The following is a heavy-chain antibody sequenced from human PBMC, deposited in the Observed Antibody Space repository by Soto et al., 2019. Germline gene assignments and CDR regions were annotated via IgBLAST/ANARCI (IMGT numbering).Heavy chain of an antibody. V-gene: IGHV3-64*01. CDR1: GFTFSSYA. Sequence: EVQLVESGGGLVQPGGSLRLSCAASGFTFSSYAMHWVRQAPGKGLEYVSVISSNGGSTYYANSVKGRFTISRDNSKNTLYLQIGSLRAEDMAVYYCARTSGYAFDYWGQGTLVTVSS. CDR2: ISSNGGST. CDR3: ARTSGYAFDY. D-gene: IGHD5-12*01. J-gene: IGHJ4*02.